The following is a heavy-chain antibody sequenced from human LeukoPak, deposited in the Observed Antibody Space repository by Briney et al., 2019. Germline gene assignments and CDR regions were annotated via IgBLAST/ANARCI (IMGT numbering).Heavy chain of an antibody. CDR2: IKQDGSEK. Sequence: GGSLRLSCAASGFTFSGYLMSWVRQAPGKGLEWVANIKQDGSEKYYVDSVRGRFTISRDNAKKSLFLQMDSLRVEDTAVYYCARDLAAGGTCNYWGQGTLVTVSS. CDR3: ARDLAAGGTCNY. CDR1: GFTFSGYL. V-gene: IGHV3-7*01. D-gene: IGHD6-13*01. J-gene: IGHJ4*02.